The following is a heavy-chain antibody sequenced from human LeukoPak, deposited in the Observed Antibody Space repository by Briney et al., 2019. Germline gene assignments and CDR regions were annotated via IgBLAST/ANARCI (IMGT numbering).Heavy chain of an antibody. V-gene: IGHV4-39*01. J-gene: IGHJ2*01. D-gene: IGHD2-15*01. CDR2: IYYSGST. CDR1: GGSLRSSSNY. Sequence: SETLSLTCTVSGGSLRSSSNYWGWIRQPPGKGLEWIGSIYYSGSTYYNPSLKSRATISVDTSKNQSSLKLSSVTAADTALYYCARHVAYCCSDRCYSTWYFDLWGRGTLVTVSS. CDR3: ARHVAYCCSDRCYSTWYFDL.